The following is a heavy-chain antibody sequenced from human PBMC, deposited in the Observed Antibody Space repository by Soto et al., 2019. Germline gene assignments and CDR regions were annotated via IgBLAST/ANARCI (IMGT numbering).Heavy chain of an antibody. CDR1: GFSLSNARLS. CDR3: ARMSWNYGHWYFDL. V-gene: IGHV2-26*01. CDR2: IFSNDEE. D-gene: IGHD1-7*01. Sequence: SGPTLVNPTETLSLTCSVSGFSLSNARLSVSWVRQPPGKALEWLAHIFSNDEEFYITSLRTRLTISKDTSKSQVVLTMTNMDPVDTATYFCARMSWNYGHWYFDLWGRGTLVTAPQ. J-gene: IGHJ2*01.